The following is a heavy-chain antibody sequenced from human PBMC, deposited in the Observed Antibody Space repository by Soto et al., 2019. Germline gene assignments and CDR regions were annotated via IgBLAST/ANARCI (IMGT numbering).Heavy chain of an antibody. CDR3: ARNRVGISWYADY. Sequence: QLQLQESGSGLVKPSATLSLTCSVSGGSISSCGYSLIWIRHPPVKGLEWIGYIDHSGSTHYNPSLKSRVTISVDRSKNQVSMKLTSVTAADTAGYYCARNRVGISWYADYWGRGTRVTVSS. D-gene: IGHD6-13*01. CDR1: GGSISSCGYS. J-gene: IGHJ4*02. V-gene: IGHV4-30-2*01. CDR2: IDHSGST.